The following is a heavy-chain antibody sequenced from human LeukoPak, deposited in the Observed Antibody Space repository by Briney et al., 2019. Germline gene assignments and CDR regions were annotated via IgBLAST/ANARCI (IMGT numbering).Heavy chain of an antibody. V-gene: IGHV3-21*04. D-gene: IGHD1-26*01. CDR1: GFTFSSYN. J-gene: IGHJ4*02. Sequence: TGGSLRLSCAASGFTFSSYNMNWVRQAPGKGLEWVSSISGSSGYIYYADSVMGRFTISRDNAKNSLYLQMNSLRAEDTAVYYCAKAGSIRFDYWGQGTLVTVSS. CDR3: AKAGSIRFDY. CDR2: ISGSSGYI.